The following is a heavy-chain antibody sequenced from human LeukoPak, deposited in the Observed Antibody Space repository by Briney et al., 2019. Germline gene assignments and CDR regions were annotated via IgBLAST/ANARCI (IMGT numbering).Heavy chain of an antibody. CDR1: GFTFTNYD. CDR3: VKDRAATYFDY. J-gene: IGHJ4*02. V-gene: IGHV3-30*18. CDR2: ISYDGTNK. Sequence: PVRFLRLSCAASGFTFTNYDMHWVRQAPGKGLHWVAVISYDGTNKYYADSVKGRFTISRDDSKNTLYLQMNSLRAEDTAVYYCVKDRAATYFDYWGQGTLVTVSS. D-gene: IGHD6-25*01.